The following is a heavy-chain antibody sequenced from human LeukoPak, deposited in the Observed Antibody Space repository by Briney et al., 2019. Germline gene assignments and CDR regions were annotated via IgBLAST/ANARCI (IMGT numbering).Heavy chain of an antibody. D-gene: IGHD6-6*01. CDR2: IYYSGST. Sequence: SETLSLTCTVSGGSISSGDYYWSWIRQPPGKGLEWIGYIYYSGSTYYNPSLKSRVTISVDTSKNQFSLKLSSVTAADTAVYYCARDPGSIAACPTWFDPWGQGTLVTVSS. CDR3: ARDPGSIAACPTWFDP. J-gene: IGHJ5*02. CDR1: GGSISSGDYY. V-gene: IGHV4-30-4*01.